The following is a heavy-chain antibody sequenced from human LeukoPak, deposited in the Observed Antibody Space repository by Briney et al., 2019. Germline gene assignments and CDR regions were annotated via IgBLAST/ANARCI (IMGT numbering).Heavy chain of an antibody. CDR3: AILPPTVVTPLDV. V-gene: IGHV1-24*01. CDR2: FDPEEGET. Sequence: GSVKVSCKVSGHSLAELAMHWVRQAPGKGLEWVGGFDPEEGETFYAQEVLGRVSMTEDTSTDTAYMELSSLTSEDTAVYYCAILPPTVVTPLDVWGQGTTVTVSS. J-gene: IGHJ6*02. CDR1: GHSLAELA. D-gene: IGHD4-23*01.